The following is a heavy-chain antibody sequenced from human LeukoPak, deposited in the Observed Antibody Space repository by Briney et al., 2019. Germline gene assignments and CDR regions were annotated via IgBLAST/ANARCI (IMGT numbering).Heavy chain of an antibody. CDR3: ARDLGGSYDA. D-gene: IGHD1-26*01. J-gene: IGHJ5*02. CDR1: GFMFSSNW. V-gene: IGHV3-7*03. CDR2: IKEDGTET. Sequence: GGSLRLSCAASGFMFSSNWMSWVRLAPGKGLEWVANIKEDGTETYYVDSVKGRFTISRDNAKNSLYLQMNSLRVEDTAVYYCARDLGGSYDAWGQGTLVTVSS.